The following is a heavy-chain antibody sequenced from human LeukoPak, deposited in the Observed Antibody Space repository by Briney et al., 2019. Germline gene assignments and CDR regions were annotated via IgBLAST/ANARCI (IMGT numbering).Heavy chain of an antibody. CDR2: INHSGST. CDR3: ARDGITIFGVVTRFDY. V-gene: IGHV4-34*01. J-gene: IGHJ4*02. CDR1: GGSFSGYY. D-gene: IGHD3-3*01. Sequence: PSETLSLTCAVYGGSFSGYYWSWIRQPPGKGLEWIGEINHSGSTNYNPSLKSRVTISVDTSKNQFSLKLSSVTAADTAVYYCARDGITIFGVVTRFDYWGQGTLVTVSS.